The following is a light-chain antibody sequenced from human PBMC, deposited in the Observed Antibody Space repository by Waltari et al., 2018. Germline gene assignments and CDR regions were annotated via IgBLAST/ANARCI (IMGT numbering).Light chain of an antibody. CDR2: AAS. J-gene: IGKJ1*01. CDR1: QSVRSN. Sequence: EIVMTPSPATLSVSPGERATLSCRASQSVRSNLAWYQQKPGQAPRLLIYAASTRATGIPARFSGSGSGTEFTLTISSLQSEDFAVYYCQQHNNWPPWTFGQGTKVEIK. CDR3: QQHNNWPPWT. V-gene: IGKV3-15*01.